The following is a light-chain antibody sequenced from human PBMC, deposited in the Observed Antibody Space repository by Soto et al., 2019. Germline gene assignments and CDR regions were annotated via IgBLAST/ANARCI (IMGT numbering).Light chain of an antibody. CDR3: QQYINWRWT. CDR1: QSISTW. Sequence: IQVSLQTSNLSAXVAAXATIXXRASQSISTWLAWYQQKPGKAPKLLIYDASILESGVPSRFCGGGSGTEFTLTISSLQPDDFAIYYCQQYINWRWTFGHGGKLDIK. CDR2: DAS. J-gene: IGKJ1*01. V-gene: IGKV1-5*01.